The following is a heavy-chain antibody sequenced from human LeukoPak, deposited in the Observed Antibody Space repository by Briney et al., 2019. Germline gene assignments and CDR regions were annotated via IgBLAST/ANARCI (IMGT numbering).Heavy chain of an antibody. CDR3: ARSTTSDYYSP. CDR2: ISCNGANK. J-gene: IGHJ5*02. CDR1: GFTLSDYT. Sequence: QPGGSLRLSCAASGFTLSDYTTHWLRQAPGKGLEWVAAISCNGANKYYADSVKGRFTISRDNSENTLYLQMNSLRTEDTAMYYCARSTTSDYYSPWGQGALVTVSP. D-gene: IGHD3-10*01. V-gene: IGHV3-30-3*01.